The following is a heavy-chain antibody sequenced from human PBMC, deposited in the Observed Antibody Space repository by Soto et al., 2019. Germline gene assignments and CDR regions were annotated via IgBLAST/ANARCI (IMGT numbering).Heavy chain of an antibody. Sequence: EVQLLESGGGLVQPGGSLRLSCAASGFTFSNYAMNWVRQAPGKGLEWVSFISDSDGSTYYADSVKGRFTISRDNSKNTLYLLMNNLRAEDTAIYYCATGGWLDFLGQGTLVTVSS. J-gene: IGHJ4*02. CDR2: ISDSDGST. CDR3: ATGGWLDF. CDR1: GFTFSNYA. D-gene: IGHD3-10*01. V-gene: IGHV3-23*01.